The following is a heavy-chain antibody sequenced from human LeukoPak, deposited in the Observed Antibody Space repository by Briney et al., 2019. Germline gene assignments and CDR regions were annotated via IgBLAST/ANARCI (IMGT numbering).Heavy chain of an antibody. D-gene: IGHD3-10*01. Sequence: GRSLRLSCAASGFTFSSYGMHWVRQAPGKGLEWVAVISYDGSNKYYADSVKGRFTISRDNSKNTLYLQMNSLRAEDTAVYYCAKFRIDYGSGNRGRPSSYYYGMDVWGQGTTVTVSS. CDR3: AKFRIDYGSGNRGRPSSYYYGMDV. CDR1: GFTFSSYG. V-gene: IGHV3-30*18. J-gene: IGHJ6*02. CDR2: ISYDGSNK.